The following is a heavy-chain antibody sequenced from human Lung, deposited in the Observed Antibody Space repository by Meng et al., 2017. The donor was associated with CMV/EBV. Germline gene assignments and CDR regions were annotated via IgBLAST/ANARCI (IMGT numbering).Heavy chain of an antibody. CDR2: ISSDGSST. Sequence: GGSXRLXCAASGFTFSSYWMHWVRQAPGKGLVWVSRISSDGSSTIYADSVKGRFTISRDNAKNTLYLQMNSLRGEDTAVYYCARHRADYYFDYWGQGMRVTVSS. CDR1: GFTFSSYW. CDR3: ARHRADYYFDY. J-gene: IGHJ4*02. V-gene: IGHV3-74*01. D-gene: IGHD2-21*02.